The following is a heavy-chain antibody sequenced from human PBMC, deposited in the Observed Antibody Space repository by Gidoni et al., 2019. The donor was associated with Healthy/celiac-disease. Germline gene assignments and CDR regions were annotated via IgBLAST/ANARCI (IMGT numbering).Heavy chain of an antibody. Sequence: ATAYAASVKGRFTISRDDSKNTAYLQMNSLKTEDTAVYYCSSVAFDIWGQGTMVTVSS. V-gene: IGHV3-73*01. CDR2: AT. CDR3: SSVAFDI. J-gene: IGHJ3*02.